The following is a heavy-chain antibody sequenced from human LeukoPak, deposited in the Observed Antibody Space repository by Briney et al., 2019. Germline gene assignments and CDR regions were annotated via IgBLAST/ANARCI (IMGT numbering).Heavy chain of an antibody. J-gene: IGHJ6*03. Sequence: RASVKDSCKASGGTFSSYAISWVRQAPGQGLECMGRIIPIFGAAQYVQKFQGRVTITADESTSTAYMELSSLRSEDTAVYYCARDSPYYDFWSGSAPSSYYYYMDVWGKGTTVTVSS. CDR3: ARDSPYYDFWSGSAPSSYYYYMDV. CDR2: IIPIFGAA. V-gene: IGHV1-69*13. D-gene: IGHD3-3*01. CDR1: GGTFSSYA.